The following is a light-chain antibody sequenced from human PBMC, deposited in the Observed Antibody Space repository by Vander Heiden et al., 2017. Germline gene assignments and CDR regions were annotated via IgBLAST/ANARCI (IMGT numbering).Light chain of an antibody. CDR1: SSNIGKSF. CDR2: DND. V-gene: IGLV1-51*01. J-gene: IGLJ3*02. CDR3: GTWDSGLSVGV. Sequence: QSVLTHPPSVSAAPGQKVTISCSASSSNIGKSFVSWYQQFRGTAPKLLIYDNDKRPSGTPARFSGSKSGTSATLDITGLQTGDEADYYCGTWDSGLSVGVFGTGTKLTVL.